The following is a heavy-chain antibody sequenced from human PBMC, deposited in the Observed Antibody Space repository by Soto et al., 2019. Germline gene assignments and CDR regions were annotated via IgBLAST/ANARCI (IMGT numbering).Heavy chain of an antibody. Sequence: QVQLVESGGGVVQPGRSLRLSCAASGFTFSSYGMHWVRQAPGKGLEWVAVISYDGSNKYYADSVKGRFTISRDNSKNTLYLQMNSLRAEDTAVYYCAKGHESCIRLWLVDYWGHGTLVTVSS. CDR2: ISYDGSNK. V-gene: IGHV3-30*18. D-gene: IGHD5-18*01. CDR3: AKGHESCIRLWLVDY. J-gene: IGHJ4*01. CDR1: GFTFSSYG.